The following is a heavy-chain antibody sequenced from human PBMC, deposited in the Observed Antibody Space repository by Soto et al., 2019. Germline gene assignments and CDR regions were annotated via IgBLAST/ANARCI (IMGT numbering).Heavy chain of an antibody. V-gene: IGHV1-3*04. CDR3: AREVRSAGEDR. CDR1: GFTFSSYG. CDR2: INTGDGET. Sequence: QVQLVESGGGVVQPGRSLRLSCAASGFTFSSYGMHWVRQAPGQSLEWLGWINTGDGETRYSQNFQDRVTITRETSASTVYMDLSSLRSEDTAVYFCAREVRSAGEDRWGQGTLVSVSS. J-gene: IGHJ5*02. D-gene: IGHD6-19*01.